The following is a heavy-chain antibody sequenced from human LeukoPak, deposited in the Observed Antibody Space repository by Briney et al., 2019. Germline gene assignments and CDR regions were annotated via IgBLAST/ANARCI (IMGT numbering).Heavy chain of an antibody. D-gene: IGHD2-2*01. V-gene: IGHV3-74*01. CDR2: INIDGSTI. Sequence: GGSLRLSCVPSGFTFSSYLMHWVRQAPGKGLVWVSRINIDGSTINYADSVKGRFTISRDNAKNTPYLQMNSLRAEDTAVYYCARAGQYRFDYWGQGTLVTVSS. CDR3: ARAGQYRFDY. CDR1: GFTFSSYL. J-gene: IGHJ4*02.